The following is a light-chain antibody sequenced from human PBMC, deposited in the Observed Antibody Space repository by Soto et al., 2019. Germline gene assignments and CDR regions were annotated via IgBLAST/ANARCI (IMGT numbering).Light chain of an antibody. CDR3: QQANSFPLT. CDR1: PGISSW. V-gene: IGKV1D-12*01. Sequence: DIQMTQSPSSVSASVGDIVTITCRASPGISSWLAWYQQKPGKAPKLLIYAASSLQSGVPSRFSGSGSGTDFTLTISSLQTEDFATYYCQQANSFPLTFGGGNKVEIK. CDR2: AAS. J-gene: IGKJ4*01.